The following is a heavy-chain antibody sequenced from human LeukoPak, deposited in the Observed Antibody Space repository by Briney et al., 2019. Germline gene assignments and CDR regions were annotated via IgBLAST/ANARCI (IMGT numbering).Heavy chain of an antibody. CDR2: THNDGST. CDR3: ARGFLQLTPYYFDY. D-gene: IGHD1-1*01. Sequence: GGSLRLSCAASGFTFSSYAMSWIRQSPEKGLEWVSITHNDGSTYYADSVKGRFTVSRDNSKNTVSLQMDSLRVDDTGIYYCARGFLQLTPYYFDYWGQGALVTVSS. CDR1: GFTFSSYA. V-gene: IGHV3-66*01. J-gene: IGHJ4*02.